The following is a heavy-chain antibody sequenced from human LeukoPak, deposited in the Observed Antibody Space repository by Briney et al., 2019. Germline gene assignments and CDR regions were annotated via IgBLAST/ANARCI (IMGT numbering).Heavy chain of an antibody. D-gene: IGHD2-2*01. CDR3: ARSGLSQLLST. V-gene: IGHV4-30-4*01. Sequence: PSQTLSLTCTVSGGSISSDDYYWSWIRQPPGKGLEWIGYIYYSGSTSYSPSLKSRVTISVDTSKNQFSLKLSSVTAADTAVFYCARSGLSQLLSTWGQGTLVTVSS. J-gene: IGHJ5*02. CDR2: IYYSGST. CDR1: GGSISSDDYY.